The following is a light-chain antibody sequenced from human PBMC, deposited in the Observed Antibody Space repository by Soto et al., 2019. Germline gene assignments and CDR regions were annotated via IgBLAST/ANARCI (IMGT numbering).Light chain of an antibody. V-gene: IGLV2-14*01. CDR1: SSDVGGYNY. CDR3: SSYTGSSNPVV. CDR2: DVS. J-gene: IGLJ2*01. Sequence: QSALTQPASVSGSPGQSITISCTGTSSDVGGYNYVSWYQQHPGKAPKLMIYDVSNRPSGVSNRFSGSKSGNTASLTISGLQAEDEADYYCSSYTGSSNPVVFGGGTKLTVL.